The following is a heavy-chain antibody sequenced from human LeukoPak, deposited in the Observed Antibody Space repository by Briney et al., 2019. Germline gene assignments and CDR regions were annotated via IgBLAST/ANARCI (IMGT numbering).Heavy chain of an antibody. D-gene: IGHD3-9*01. CDR2: TYYRSKWYY. Sequence: SQTLSLTCAISGDSFSSNSAAWNWIRQSPSRGLEWLGRTYYRSKWYYEYAVSVKSRITINPDTSKNQFSLQLNSVTPEDTAVYYCARLTMRDFDWSFYYYGMDVWGQGTTVTVSS. CDR3: ARLTMRDFDWSFYYYGMDV. CDR1: GDSFSSNSAA. V-gene: IGHV6-1*01. J-gene: IGHJ6*02.